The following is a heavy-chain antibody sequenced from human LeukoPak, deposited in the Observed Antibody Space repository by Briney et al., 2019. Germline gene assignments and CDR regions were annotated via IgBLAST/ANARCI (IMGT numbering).Heavy chain of an antibody. V-gene: IGHV4-59*01. D-gene: IGHD2-2*02. CDR1: GGSISSYY. CDR2: IYYSGST. Sequence: SETLSLTCTVSGGSISSYYWSWIRQPPGKGLEWIGYIYYSGSTNYNPSLKSRVTISVDTSKNQFSLKLSSVTAADTAVYYCARSGDCSSTSCHTWRYYYYYMDVWGKGTTVTVSS. CDR3: ARSGDCSSTSCHTWRYYYYYMDV. J-gene: IGHJ6*03.